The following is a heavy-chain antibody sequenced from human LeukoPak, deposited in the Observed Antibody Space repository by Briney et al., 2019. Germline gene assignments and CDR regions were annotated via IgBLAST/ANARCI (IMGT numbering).Heavy chain of an antibody. V-gene: IGHV3-53*01. CDR3: AAYDFWSGYSAGIDY. J-gene: IGHJ4*02. Sequence: GGSMRLSCAASGFTVSSNYMSWVRQAPGKGLEWVSVIYSGGSTYYADSVKGRFTISRDNSKNTLYLQMNSLRAEDTAVYYCAAYDFWSGYSAGIDYWGQGTLVTVSS. CDR2: IYSGGST. D-gene: IGHD3-3*01. CDR1: GFTVSSNY.